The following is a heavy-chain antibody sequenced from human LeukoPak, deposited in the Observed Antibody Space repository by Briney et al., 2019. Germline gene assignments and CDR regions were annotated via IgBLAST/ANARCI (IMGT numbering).Heavy chain of an antibody. CDR3: ARVVLSYMDV. CDR1: GFTVRDSY. V-gene: IGHV3-66*01. CDR2: IYVSGTT. Sequence: GGSLRLSCAASGFTVRDSYMSWVRQAPGKRLEWLAFIYVSGTTFYAASVKGRFTISRDNAQNSLFLQMDSLRAEDTAVYYCARVVLSYMDVWGEGTTVSVSS. D-gene: IGHD3-16*01. J-gene: IGHJ6*03.